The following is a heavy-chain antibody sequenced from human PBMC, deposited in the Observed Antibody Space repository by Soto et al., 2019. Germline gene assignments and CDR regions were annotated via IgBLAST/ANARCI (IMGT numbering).Heavy chain of an antibody. CDR1: GFTFTSSA. J-gene: IGHJ4*02. CDR2: IVVGSGNT. Sequence: QMQLAQSGPEVKKPGTSVKVSCKASGFTFTSSAVQWVRQARGQRLEWIGWIVVGSGNTNYAQKFQERVTITRDMSTSTAYMELSSLRSGDTAVYYCAATYDFWSGYYLFDYWGQGTLVTVSS. D-gene: IGHD3-3*01. V-gene: IGHV1-58*01. CDR3: AATYDFWSGYYLFDY.